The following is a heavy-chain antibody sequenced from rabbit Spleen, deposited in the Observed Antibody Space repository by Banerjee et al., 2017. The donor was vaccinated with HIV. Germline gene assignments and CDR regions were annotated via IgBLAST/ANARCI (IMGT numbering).Heavy chain of an antibody. CDR2: IYAGDGST. V-gene: IGHV1S45*01. CDR1: GFSFSSRYY. CDR3: ARDGSSSDDMWLDL. J-gene: IGHJ5*01. Sequence: QEQLVESGGGLVKPGASLTLTCTASGFSFSSRYYMCWVRQAPGKGPEWIACIYAGDGSTDYASWVNGRFTISKTSSTVDLKMTSLTAADTATYFCARDGSSSDDMWLDLWGQGTLVTVS. D-gene: IGHD1-1*01.